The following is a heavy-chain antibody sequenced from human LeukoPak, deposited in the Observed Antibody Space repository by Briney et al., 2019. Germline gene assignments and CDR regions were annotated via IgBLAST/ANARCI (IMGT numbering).Heavy chain of an antibody. Sequence: ASVKVYCKASGYVFNLFGFSWVRQAPGQGLEWMGWISGYNGDTKYAQKIQGRVTLTTDSSASTAYMELRTLRSDDTAIYYCARDRDLIGVTTTRLDYWGQGTLVSVSS. J-gene: IGHJ4*02. CDR1: GYVFNLFG. CDR3: ARDRDLIGVTTTRLDY. V-gene: IGHV1-18*04. CDR2: ISGYNGDT. D-gene: IGHD6-19*01.